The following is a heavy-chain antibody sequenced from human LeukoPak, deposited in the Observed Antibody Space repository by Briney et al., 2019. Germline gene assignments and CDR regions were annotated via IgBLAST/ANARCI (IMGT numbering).Heavy chain of an antibody. CDR2: IGSTSRDK. Sequence: PGGSLRLSCAASGFTISTSTMNWVRQAPGKGLEWVSSIGSTSRDKYFVGSVRGRFTISRDNAKNSLYLEMNSLRADDTAVYYCVRGDYRDYWGQGTLVTVSS. J-gene: IGHJ4*02. CDR1: GFTISTST. CDR3: VRGDYRDY. V-gene: IGHV3-21*01. D-gene: IGHD5-12*01.